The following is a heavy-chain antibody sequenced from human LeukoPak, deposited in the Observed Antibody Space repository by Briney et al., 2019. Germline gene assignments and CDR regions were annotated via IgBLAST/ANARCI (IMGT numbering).Heavy chain of an antibody. D-gene: IGHD6-13*01. CDR1: GGSFSGYY. Sequence: SETLSLTCAVYGGSFSGYYWSWIRQPPGKGLEWIGEINHSGSTNYNPSLKSRVTISVDTSKNQFSLKLSSVTAADTAVYYCARGALISSSWPYWYFDLWGRGTLVTVSS. CDR2: INHSGST. CDR3: ARGALISSSWPYWYFDL. J-gene: IGHJ2*01. V-gene: IGHV4-34*01.